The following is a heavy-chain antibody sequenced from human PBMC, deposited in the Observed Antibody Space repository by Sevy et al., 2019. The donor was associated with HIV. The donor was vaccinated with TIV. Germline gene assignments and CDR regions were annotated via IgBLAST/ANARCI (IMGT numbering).Heavy chain of an antibody. CDR2: IRYDGSNK. CDR1: GFTFSSYG. Sequence: GGSLRLSCAASGFTFSSYGMHWVRQAPGKGLEWVAFIRYDGSNKYYADSVKGRFTISRDNSKNTLYLQMNSLRAEDTAVYYCAKGGGHCSSTRCPYYYYGMDVWGQGTTVTVSS. J-gene: IGHJ6*02. D-gene: IGHD2-2*01. V-gene: IGHV3-30*02. CDR3: AKGGGHCSSTRCPYYYYGMDV.